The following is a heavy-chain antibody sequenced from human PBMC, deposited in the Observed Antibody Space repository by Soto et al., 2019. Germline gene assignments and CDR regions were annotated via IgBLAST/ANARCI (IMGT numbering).Heavy chain of an antibody. D-gene: IGHD2-2*01. CDR3: SKGDTRELFHY. CDR1: GFTFSSYG. J-gene: IGHJ4*02. Sequence: PGGSLRLSCAASGFTFSSYGMHWVRQAPGKGLEWVAVIWYDGSSKYYADSVKGRFTISRDNSKNTLYLQMNSLRVEDTALYYCSKGDTRELFHYWGRGTLVTVSS. V-gene: IGHV3-33*06. CDR2: IWYDGSSK.